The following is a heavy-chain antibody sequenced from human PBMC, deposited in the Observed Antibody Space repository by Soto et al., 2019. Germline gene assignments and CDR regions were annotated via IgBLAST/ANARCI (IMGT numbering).Heavy chain of an antibody. D-gene: IGHD3-3*01. CDR1: GFSFSNYW. J-gene: IGHJ4*02. V-gene: IGHV3-7*01. Sequence: GGSLRLSCAAAGFSFSNYWMHWVRQAPGKGLEWVANIKQDGSEKNYVDSVKGRFTMSRDNAKNSLYLQMNSLRAEDTAVYYCAMLRFPESDYWGQGTLVTVSS. CDR2: IKQDGSEK. CDR3: AMLRFPESDY.